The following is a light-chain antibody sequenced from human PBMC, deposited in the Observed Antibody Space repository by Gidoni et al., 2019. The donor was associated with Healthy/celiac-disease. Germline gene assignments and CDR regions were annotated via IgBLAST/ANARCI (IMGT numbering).Light chain of an antibody. CDR2: DAS. CDR3: RQRSNWPVT. J-gene: IGKJ3*01. Sequence: EIVLTQSPATLSLSPGERATLSCRASQCVSSYLAWCQQKDGQAARLLIIDASNKDPGIPARFSGGGSGTAVTLTISSLVPEDFAVYYCRQRSNWPVTFGPGTKVDIK. CDR1: QCVSSY. V-gene: IGKV3-11*01.